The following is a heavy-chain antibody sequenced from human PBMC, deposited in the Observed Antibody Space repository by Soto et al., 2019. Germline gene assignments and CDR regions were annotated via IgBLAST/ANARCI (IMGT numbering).Heavy chain of an antibody. V-gene: IGHV1-46*01. D-gene: IGHD2-8*01. Sequence: QVQLVQSGAEVKKPGASVKISCKASGYTFTSYYMHWVRQAPGQGLEWMGIINPGGGSTNYAQKLQGRVAMTMDTSTSTVYMELNSLRSEDTAVYYCARPPYPGCINAVCYPLDYWGQGTLVTVSS. J-gene: IGHJ4*02. CDR1: GYTFTSYY. CDR2: INPGGGST. CDR3: ARPPYPGCINAVCYPLDY.